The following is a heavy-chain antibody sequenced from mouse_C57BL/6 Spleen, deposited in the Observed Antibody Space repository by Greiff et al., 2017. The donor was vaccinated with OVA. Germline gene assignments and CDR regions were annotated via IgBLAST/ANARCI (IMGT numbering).Heavy chain of an antibody. J-gene: IGHJ4*01. CDR1: GYTFTSYW. CDR2: INPSSGYT. Sequence: QVQLKESGAELVKPGASVKLSCTASGYTFTSYWMHWVQQRPGQGLEWIGYINPSSGYTKYNQKFEDKSTLTADKSSNTAYMQLSSLKYEDSAVYYCARSSYGYWGRGADYWGQGTTVTVSS. V-gene: IGHV1-7*01. D-gene: IGHD2-2*01. CDR3: ARSSYGYWGRGADY.